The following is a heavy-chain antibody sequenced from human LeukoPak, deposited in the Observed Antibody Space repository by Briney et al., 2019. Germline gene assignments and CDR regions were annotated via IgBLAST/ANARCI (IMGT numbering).Heavy chain of an antibody. CDR1: GGSFSGYY. D-gene: IGHD5-18*01. CDR3: ARTRTYRGYSYGYEY. Sequence: PSETLSLTCAVYGGSFSGYYWSWIRQPPGKGLEWIGEINHSGSTNYNPSLKSRVTISVDTSKNQFSLKLSSVTAADTAVCYCARTRTYRGYSYGYEYWGQGTLVTVSS. J-gene: IGHJ4*02. CDR2: INHSGST. V-gene: IGHV4-34*01.